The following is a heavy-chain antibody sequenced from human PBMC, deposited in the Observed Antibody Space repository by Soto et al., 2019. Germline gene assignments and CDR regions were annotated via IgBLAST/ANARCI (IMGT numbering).Heavy chain of an antibody. CDR2: VRAYKGKT. CDR3: SKADSNYAGRFSYYYIDG. V-gene: IGHV1-18*04. J-gene: IGHJ6*03. D-gene: IGHD4-4*01. Sequence: ASVKVSCKASGYTFSSYGIGRVRQGPGQELEWGGWVRAYKGKTHNSQNFPGKVTMTKDTSPSTAYMERRTLRSDDTAVYELSKADSNYAGRFSYYYIDGWGNGPLVTVSS. CDR1: GYTFSSYG.